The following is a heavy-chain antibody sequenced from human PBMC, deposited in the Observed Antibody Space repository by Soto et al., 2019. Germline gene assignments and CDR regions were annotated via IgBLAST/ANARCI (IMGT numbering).Heavy chain of an antibody. V-gene: IGHV4-59*08. CDR2: IYYSGST. CDR3: ARLGPYYDFWSGPIDY. J-gene: IGHJ4*02. D-gene: IGHD3-3*01. Sequence: SETLSLTCTVSGGSISSYYWSWIRQPPGKGLEWIGYIYYSGSTNYNPSLKSRVTISVDTSKNQFSLKLSSVTAADTAVYYCARLGPYYDFWSGPIDYWGQGTLVTVS. CDR1: GGSISSYY.